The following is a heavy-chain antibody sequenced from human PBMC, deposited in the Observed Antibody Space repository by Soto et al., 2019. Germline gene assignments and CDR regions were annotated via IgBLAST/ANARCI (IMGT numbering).Heavy chain of an antibody. J-gene: IGHJ3*02. CDR2: VSSTGSFI. Sequence: GGSLRLSCAASGFIFSSYSMNWVRQAPGKGLEWISSVSSTGSFIDYTDSLKGRFTISRDNAKSSLSLQMNSLRAEDTALYYCARETNPYTTSSHAFDIWGQGTMVTVSS. CDR1: GFIFSSYS. D-gene: IGHD6-6*01. V-gene: IGHV3-21*01. CDR3: ARETNPYTTSSHAFDI.